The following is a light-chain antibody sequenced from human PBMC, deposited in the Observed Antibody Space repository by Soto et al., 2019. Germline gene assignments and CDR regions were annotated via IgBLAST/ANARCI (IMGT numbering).Light chain of an antibody. Sequence: DIQMTQTPSSLSASVGDRVTITCRASQGISTYLAWYQQKPGKAPNLLIYTASTLQTGVPSRFSGSAFGTEFTLTISSLQPEDFATYYCQQLAGFPITFGQGTLLEIK. CDR2: TAS. J-gene: IGKJ5*01. CDR1: QGISTY. CDR3: QQLAGFPIT. V-gene: IGKV1-9*01.